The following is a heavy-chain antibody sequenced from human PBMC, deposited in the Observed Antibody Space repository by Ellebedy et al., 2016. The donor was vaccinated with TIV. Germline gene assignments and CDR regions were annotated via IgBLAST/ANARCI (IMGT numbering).Heavy chain of an antibody. CDR1: GFTFSSYA. Sequence: GGSLRLXXAASGFTFSSYAMSWVRQAPGKGLEWVSAISGSGGSTYYADSVKGRFTISRDNSKNTLYLQMNSLRAEDTAVYYCAKGVTIFGVVTDDYMDVWGKGTTVTVSS. CDR3: AKGVTIFGVVTDDYMDV. J-gene: IGHJ6*03. V-gene: IGHV3-23*01. D-gene: IGHD3-3*01. CDR2: ISGSGGST.